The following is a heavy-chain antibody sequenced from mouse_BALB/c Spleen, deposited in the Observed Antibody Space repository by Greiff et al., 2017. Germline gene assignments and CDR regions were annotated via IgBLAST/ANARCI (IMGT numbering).Heavy chain of an antibody. V-gene: IGHV14-3*02. CDR3: ATRQLGLPYYFDY. CDR2: IDPANGNT. Sequence: VQLQQSGAELVKPWASVKLSCTASGFNIKDTYMHWVKQRPEQGLEWIGRIDPANGNTKYDPKFQGKATITADTSSNTAYLQLSSLTSEDTAVYYCATRQLGLPYYFDYWGQGTTLTVSS. D-gene: IGHD3-2*01. J-gene: IGHJ2*01. CDR1: GFNIKDTY.